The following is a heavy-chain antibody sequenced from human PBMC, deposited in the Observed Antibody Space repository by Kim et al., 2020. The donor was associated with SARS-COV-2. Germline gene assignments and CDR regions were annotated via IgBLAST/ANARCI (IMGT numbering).Heavy chain of an antibody. V-gene: IGHV1-69*01. CDR2: A. CDR3: ARELVSGSLGY. Sequence: ANYAQKIQSRVKITANESTGTAYMELSSLRSEDTTVYYCARELVSGSLGYWGQGTLVTVSS. D-gene: IGHD3-22*01. J-gene: IGHJ4*02.